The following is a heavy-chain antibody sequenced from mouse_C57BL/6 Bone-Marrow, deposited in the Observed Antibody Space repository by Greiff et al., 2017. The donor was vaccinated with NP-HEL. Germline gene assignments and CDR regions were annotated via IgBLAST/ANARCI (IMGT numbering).Heavy chain of an antibody. J-gene: IGHJ4*01. D-gene: IGHD4-1*02. CDR3: ARSQLHYYAMDY. Sequence: QVTLKVSGPGILQPSQTLSLTCSFSVFSLSTFGMGVSWIRQPSGKGLEWLAHIYWDEDKHYKPSLKSRLTISKDTSNNQVFLKITTVDTADTATYYSARSQLHYYAMDYWGQGTSVTVSS. V-gene: IGHV8-9*01. CDR2: IYWDEDK. CDR1: VFSLSTFGMG.